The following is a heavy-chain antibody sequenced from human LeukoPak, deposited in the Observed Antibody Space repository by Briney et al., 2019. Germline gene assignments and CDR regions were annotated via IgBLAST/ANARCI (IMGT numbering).Heavy chain of an antibody. Sequence: GGSLRLSCAASGFTFSRYWMHWVRQAPGKGLVWVSRINSDGSTTSYADSVMGRFTISRDNAKNTLYLQMNSLRAEDTAVYYCARVIYSGWEGELSDWGEGTLVTVSS. J-gene: IGHJ4*02. CDR2: INSDGSTT. CDR3: ARVIYSGWEGELSD. CDR1: GFTFSRYW. V-gene: IGHV3-74*01. D-gene: IGHD6-19*01.